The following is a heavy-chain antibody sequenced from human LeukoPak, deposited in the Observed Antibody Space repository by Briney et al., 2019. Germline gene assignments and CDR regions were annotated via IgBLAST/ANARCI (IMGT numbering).Heavy chain of an antibody. CDR2: INPNSGGT. CDR3: AREGGTTVTPTHNWFDP. Sequence: ASVKVSCKASGYTFTGYYMHWVRQAHGQGLEWMGWINPNSGGTNYAQKFQGRVTMTRDTSISTAYMELSRLRSDDTAVYYCAREGGTTVTPTHNWFDPWGQGTLVTVSS. CDR1: GYTFTGYY. D-gene: IGHD4-11*01. J-gene: IGHJ5*02. V-gene: IGHV1-2*02.